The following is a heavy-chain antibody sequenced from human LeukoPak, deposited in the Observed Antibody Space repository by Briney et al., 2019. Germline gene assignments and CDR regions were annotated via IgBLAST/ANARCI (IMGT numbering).Heavy chain of an antibody. Sequence: GGSLRLYCAASGFTFSSYWMSWVRQAPGKWLEWVANIKQDGSEKYYVDSVKGRFTISRDNAKNSLYLQMNSLRAEDTAVYYCARDAGYSYGYGFDYWGQGTLVTVSS. J-gene: IGHJ4*02. CDR3: ARDAGYSYGYGFDY. D-gene: IGHD5-18*01. CDR1: GFTFSSYW. CDR2: IKQDGSEK. V-gene: IGHV3-7*01.